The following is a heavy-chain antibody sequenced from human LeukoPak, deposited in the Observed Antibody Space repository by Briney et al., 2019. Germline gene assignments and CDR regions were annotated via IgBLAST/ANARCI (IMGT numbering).Heavy chain of an antibody. D-gene: IGHD6-13*01. CDR3: ARVGYTSYYYYGMDV. Sequence: PGGSLRLSCAASGFTFSSYAMHWVRQAPGKGLEYVSAISSNGGSTYYANSVKGRFTISRDNSKNTLYLQMGSLRAEEMAVYYCARVGYTSYYYYGMDVWGQGTTVTVSS. V-gene: IGHV3-64*01. CDR2: ISSNGGST. J-gene: IGHJ6*02. CDR1: GFTFSSYA.